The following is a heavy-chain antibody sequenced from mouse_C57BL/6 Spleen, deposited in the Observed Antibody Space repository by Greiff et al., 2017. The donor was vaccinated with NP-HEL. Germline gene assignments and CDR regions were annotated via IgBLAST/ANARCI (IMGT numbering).Heavy chain of an antibody. Sequence: VQLQQPGAELVKPGASVKMSCKASGYTFTSYWITWVKQRPGQGLEWIGDISPASGSTNYNEKFKSKATLTVDTSSSTAYMQLSSLTSEDSAVYYCARRDYYYGSSYLGYFDVWGTGTTVTVAS. D-gene: IGHD1-1*01. CDR3: ARRDYYYGSSYLGYFDV. V-gene: IGHV1-55*01. J-gene: IGHJ1*03. CDR1: GYTFTSYW. CDR2: ISPASGST.